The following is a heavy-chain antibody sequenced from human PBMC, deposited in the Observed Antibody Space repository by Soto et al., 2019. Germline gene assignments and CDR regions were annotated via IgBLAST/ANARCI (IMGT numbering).Heavy chain of an antibody. CDR1: GFMFSRSW. D-gene: IGHD1-1*01. J-gene: IGHJ4*02. CDR3: ASLLGSVTTFDN. V-gene: IGHV3-7*01. CDR2: ISPDGRTT. Sequence: GGSMRLSCAASGFMFSRSWMSWIRQAPGEGLKWVASISPDGRTTYYVDSVKGRFTISRDNAGNSVYLQMNSLRVEDTAIFYCASLLGSVTTFDNWGQGTLVTVSS.